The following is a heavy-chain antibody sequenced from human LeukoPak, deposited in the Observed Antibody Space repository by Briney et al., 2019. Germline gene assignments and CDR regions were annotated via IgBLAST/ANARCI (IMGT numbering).Heavy chain of an antibody. CDR3: ARDPNDFWSHYGMDV. CDR1: GGTFSSYA. CDR2: IIPIFGTA. D-gene: IGHD3-3*01. J-gene: IGHJ6*02. Sequence: ASVKVSCKASGGTFSSYAISWVRQAPGQGLEWMGGIIPIFGTANYAQKFQGRVTITADESTSTAYMELSSLRSEDTAMYYCARDPNDFWSHYGMDVWGQGTTVTVSS. V-gene: IGHV1-69*13.